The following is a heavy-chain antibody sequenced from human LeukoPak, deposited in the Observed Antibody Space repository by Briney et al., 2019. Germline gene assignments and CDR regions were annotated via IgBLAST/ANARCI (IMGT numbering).Heavy chain of an antibody. CDR3: ARNVYRPFDF. D-gene: IGHD5/OR15-5a*01. J-gene: IGHJ4*02. CDR2: IKQDGSEK. V-gene: IGHV3-7*01. CDR1: GFTFSKYW. Sequence: PGGSLRLSCAASGFTFSKYWMSWVRQAAGKGVEWVANIKQDGSEKYYVDSGKDRFTISSDHAKNSLYLQINSLRVEDTAVYYCARNVYRPFDFWAQGTLVTVSS.